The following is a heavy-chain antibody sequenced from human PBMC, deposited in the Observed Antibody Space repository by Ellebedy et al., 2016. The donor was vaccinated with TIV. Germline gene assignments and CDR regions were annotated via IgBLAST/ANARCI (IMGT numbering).Heavy chain of an antibody. D-gene: IGHD2-2*01. CDR1: GYTFSKYW. J-gene: IGHJ6*03. V-gene: IGHV5-51*01. Sequence: PGGSLRLSCKGSGYTFSKYWIGWVRQMPGKGLEWMGIIYPSDSDTRSSPSFQDQVTVSADKSSSTAYLQWSSLKASDTAMYYCARHRGNCNSTSLCYMDVWGEGTTVIVS. CDR3: ARHRGNCNSTSLCYMDV. CDR2: IYPSDSDT.